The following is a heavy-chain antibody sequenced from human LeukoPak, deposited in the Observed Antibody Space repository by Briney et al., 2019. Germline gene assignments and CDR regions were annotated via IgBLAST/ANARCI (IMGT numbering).Heavy chain of an antibody. CDR2: VSQGGAT. D-gene: IGHD4-23*01. CDR3: ARLNYFGGRYCNM. J-gene: IGHJ2*01. V-gene: IGHV4-59*01. Sequence: SETLSLTCSVSGDFTSNFYWSWIRQSPGKGLDLIGYVSQGGATYYNPFFKSRVSMSVDTSSNHYSLRLTAVTSADTAVYYCARLNYFGGRYCNMWGRGTLLTVSS. CDR1: GDFTSNFY.